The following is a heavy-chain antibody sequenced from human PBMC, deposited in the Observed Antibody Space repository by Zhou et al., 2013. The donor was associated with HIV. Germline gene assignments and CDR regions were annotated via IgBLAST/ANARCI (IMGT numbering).Heavy chain of an antibody. V-gene: IGHV1-69*04. CDR1: GDTFSSDV. D-gene: IGHD3-22*01. J-gene: IGHJ2*01. CDR2: VIPRHSVA. CDR3: ARGADDRSALNWSRYCDL. Sequence: QVQLVQSGAEVKKPGSSVKVSCKASGDTFSSDVITWVRQARGQGLEWMGGVIPRHSVAHYPPEFQDRVTIIADESTSTAYMELTRLTLEDTAVYYCARGADDRSALNWSRYCDLWGRGTLVSVSS.